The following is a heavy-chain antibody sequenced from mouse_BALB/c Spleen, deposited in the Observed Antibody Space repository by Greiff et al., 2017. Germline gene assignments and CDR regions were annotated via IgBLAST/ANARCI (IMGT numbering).Heavy chain of an antibody. CDR2: INPSNGRT. CDR1: GYTFTSYW. Sequence: QVQLQQPGAELVKPGASVKLSCKASGYTFTSYWMHWVKQRPGQGLEWIGEINPSNGRTNYNEKFKSKATLTVDKSSSTAYMQLSSLTSEDSAVYYCARRDYRYDDFDYWGQGTTLTVSS. CDR3: ARRDYRYDDFDY. D-gene: IGHD2-14*01. J-gene: IGHJ2*01. V-gene: IGHV1S81*02.